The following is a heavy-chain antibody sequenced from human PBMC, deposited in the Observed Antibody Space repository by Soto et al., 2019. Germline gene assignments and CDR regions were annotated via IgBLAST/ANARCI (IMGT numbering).Heavy chain of an antibody. V-gene: IGHV1-2*02. J-gene: IGHJ4*02. CDR2: INPNSGGT. D-gene: IGHD6-6*01. CDR1: GDTFTDYF. CDR3: ASSTSCYLRSDY. Sequence: ASVKVSCKASGDTFTDYFIHWVRQAPGQGLEWMGWINPNSGGTNYVQKFQGRVIMTRDTSISTVYMELSRLRSDDTAVYYCASSTSCYLRSDYRGQGTMATVSS.